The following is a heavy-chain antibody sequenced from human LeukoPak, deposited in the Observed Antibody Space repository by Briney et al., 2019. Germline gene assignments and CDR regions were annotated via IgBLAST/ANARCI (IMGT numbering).Heavy chain of an antibody. D-gene: IGHD1-26*01. V-gene: IGHV4-39*07. CDR1: GGSISSSSYY. CDR2: IFYSGST. CDR3: ARDLGKWEPLPGYYFDY. J-gene: IGHJ4*02. Sequence: PSETLSLTCTVSGGSISSSSYYWGWIRQPPGKGLEWIANIFYSGSTYYNPSLKSRVTISVDTSKNQFSLKLSSVTAADTAVYYCARDLGKWEPLPGYYFDYWGQGTLVTVSS.